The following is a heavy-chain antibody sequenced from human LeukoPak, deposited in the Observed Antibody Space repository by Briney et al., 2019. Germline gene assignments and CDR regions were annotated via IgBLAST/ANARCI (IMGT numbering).Heavy chain of an antibody. Sequence: SVKVSCKASGGTFSSYTISWVRQAPGQGLEWMGRIIPILGIANYAQKFQGRVTITADKSTSTAYMELSSLRSEDTAVYYCARVGYYGSGSYYNVWVDYWGQGTLVTVSS. D-gene: IGHD3-10*01. V-gene: IGHV1-69*02. CDR3: ARVGYYGSGSYYNVWVDY. J-gene: IGHJ4*02. CDR1: GGTFSSYT. CDR2: IIPILGIA.